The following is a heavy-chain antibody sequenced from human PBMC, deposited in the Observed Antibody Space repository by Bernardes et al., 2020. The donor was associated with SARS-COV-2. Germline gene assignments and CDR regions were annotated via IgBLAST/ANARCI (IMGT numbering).Heavy chain of an antibody. J-gene: IGHJ4*02. V-gene: IGHV3-30*18. D-gene: IGHD5-18*01. CDR2: ISYDGSNK. CDR1: GFTFSSYG. Sequence: GGSLRLSCAASGFTFSSYGMHWVRQAPGKGLEWVAVISYDGSNKYYADSVKGRFTISRDNSKNTLYLQMNSLRAEDTAGYYCAKNGYSYGYPVIYFDYWGQGTLVTVSS. CDR3: AKNGYSYGYPVIYFDY.